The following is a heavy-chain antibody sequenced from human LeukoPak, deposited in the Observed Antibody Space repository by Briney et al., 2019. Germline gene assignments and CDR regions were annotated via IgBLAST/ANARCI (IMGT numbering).Heavy chain of an antibody. V-gene: IGHV4-39*07. CDR3: ARAAPLGYCSGGSCRGFDY. CDR2: IYYSGST. J-gene: IGHJ4*02. CDR1: GGSISSSSYY. D-gene: IGHD2-15*01. Sequence: PSETLFLTCTVSGGSISSSSYYWGWIRQPPGKGLEWIGSIYYSGSTYYNPSLKSRVTISVDTSKNQFSLKLSSVTAADTAVYYCARAAPLGYCSGGSCRGFDYWGQGTLVTVSS.